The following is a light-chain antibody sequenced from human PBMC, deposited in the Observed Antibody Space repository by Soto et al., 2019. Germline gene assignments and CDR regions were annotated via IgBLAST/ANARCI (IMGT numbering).Light chain of an antibody. CDR2: YNN. Sequence: QSVLTQPPSASETPGQTVSISWSGSNSNIASNTVNWYQHLPGTAPKLLIYYNNQRPSGVPDRFSGSKSGTSASLAISGLHSEDESDYYCAAWDDTLKRYVFGTGTKVTAL. CDR3: AAWDDTLKRYV. CDR1: NSNIASNT. J-gene: IGLJ1*01. V-gene: IGLV1-44*01.